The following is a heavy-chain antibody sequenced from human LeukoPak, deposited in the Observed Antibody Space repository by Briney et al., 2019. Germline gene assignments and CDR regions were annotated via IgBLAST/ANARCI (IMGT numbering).Heavy chain of an antibody. CDR1: VYTFTGYY. J-gene: IGHJ4*02. V-gene: IGHV1-2*02. CDR2: INPNSGGT. Sequence: ASVKVSCKASVYTFTGYYMHWVRQAPGQGLEWMGWINPNSGGTNYAQKFQGRVTMTRDTSISTAYMELSRLRSDDTAVYYCARAVLRYFDWLLPLDYWGQGTLVTVSS. D-gene: IGHD3-9*01. CDR3: ARAVLRYFDWLLPLDY.